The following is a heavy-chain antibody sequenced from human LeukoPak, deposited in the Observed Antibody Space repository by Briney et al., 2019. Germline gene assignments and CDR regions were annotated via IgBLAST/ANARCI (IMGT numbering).Heavy chain of an antibody. J-gene: IGHJ1*01. D-gene: IGHD6-19*01. CDR3: VKNDGWFHLAQ. Sequence: GSXXLXCXAXXFYXRXHWMDWVRQAPGKGLEWVGHIKTDGSETYYLDSLKGRISISRDNTNNALYLQMNSLRVEDTAVYYCVKNDGWFHLAQWGQGTLVTASS. CDR1: XFYXRXHW. CDR2: IKTDGSET. V-gene: IGHV3-7*03.